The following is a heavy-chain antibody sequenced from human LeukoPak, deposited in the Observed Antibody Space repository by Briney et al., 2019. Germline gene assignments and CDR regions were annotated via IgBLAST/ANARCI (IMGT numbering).Heavy chain of an antibody. J-gene: IGHJ5*02. Sequence: SVKVSCKASGGTFSSYAISRVRQAPGQGLEWMGRIIPIFGTANYAQKFQGRVTITTDESTSTAYMELSSLRSEDTAVYYCARDSDLDYGDYKRWFDPWGQGTLVTVSS. D-gene: IGHD4-17*01. V-gene: IGHV1-69*05. CDR3: ARDSDLDYGDYKRWFDP. CDR1: GGTFSSYA. CDR2: IIPIFGTA.